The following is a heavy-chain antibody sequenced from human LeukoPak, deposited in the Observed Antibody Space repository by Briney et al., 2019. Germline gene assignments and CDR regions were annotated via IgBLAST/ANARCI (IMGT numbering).Heavy chain of an antibody. J-gene: IGHJ6*03. CDR3: AREKAMDTPYYYYYMDV. V-gene: IGHV4-4*07. CDR1: GGSISSYY. D-gene: IGHD5-18*01. Sequence: PSETLSLTCTVSGGSISSYYWSWIRQPAGKGLEWIGRIYTSGSTNYNPSLKSRVTMSVDTSENQFSLKLSSVTAADTAVYYCAREKAMDTPYYYYYMDVWGKGTTVTVSS. CDR2: IYTSGST.